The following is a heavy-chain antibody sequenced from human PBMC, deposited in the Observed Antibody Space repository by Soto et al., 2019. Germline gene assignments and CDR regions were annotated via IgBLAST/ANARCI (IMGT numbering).Heavy chain of an antibody. CDR1: GFTFSSYA. V-gene: IGHV3-30-3*01. CDR3: ARGPRYFDWLLNPHQDY. CDR2: ISHDGSNK. J-gene: IGHJ4*02. D-gene: IGHD3-9*01. Sequence: LRLSCAASGFTFSSYAMHWVRQAPGKGLEWVAVISHDGSNKYYADSVKGRFTISRDNSKNTLYLQMNSLRAEDTAVYYCARGPRYFDWLLNPHQDYWGQGTLVTVSS.